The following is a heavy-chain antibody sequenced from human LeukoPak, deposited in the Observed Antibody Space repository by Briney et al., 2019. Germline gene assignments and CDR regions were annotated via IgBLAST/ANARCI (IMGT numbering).Heavy chain of an antibody. CDR2: ITTSTSYI. CDR3: ARDGYCSGVRCHNDYYYGVDV. J-gene: IGHJ6*02. Sequence: GGSLRLSCAASGFTFNNYNIKWVRQAPGKGLEWVSSITTSTSYIYYADSVKGRFTVSRDNAENSLYLQINSLRAEDTAVYYCARDGYCSGVRCHNDYYYGVDVWGQGTTVTVSS. V-gene: IGHV3-21*04. CDR1: GFTFNNYN. D-gene: IGHD2-15*01.